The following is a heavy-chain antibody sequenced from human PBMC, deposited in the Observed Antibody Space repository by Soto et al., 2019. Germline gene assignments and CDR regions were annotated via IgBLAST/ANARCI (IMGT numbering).Heavy chain of an antibody. V-gene: IGHV3-48*02. J-gene: IGHJ5*02. CDR2: ISAGSDAI. D-gene: IGHD3-16*01. CDR3: ARLYTTSRVGAWFDP. Sequence: EGQLVESGGGLVLPGGSLRLSCAASGFIFSTYTLNWVRQAPGKGLEWVSYISAGSDAIHYADSVKGRFTVSRDNAKNSLCLQMNSLRDEDTAVYYCARLYTTSRVGAWFDPWGQGTLVTVSS. CDR1: GFIFSTYT.